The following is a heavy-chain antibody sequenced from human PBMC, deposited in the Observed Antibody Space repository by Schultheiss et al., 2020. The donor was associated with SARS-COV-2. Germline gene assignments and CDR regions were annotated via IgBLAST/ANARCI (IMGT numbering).Heavy chain of an antibody. CDR3: SRGRTSVIPSPVLGLGPHYFSYYMDV. CDR2: IYFSGSA. D-gene: IGHD4-11*01. CDR1: GGSFSGYY. V-gene: IGHV4-34*01. Sequence: SETLSLTCAVYGGSFSGYYWSWIRQPPGKGLEWIGSIYFSGSAYYNPSLKSRVTISVDTSKSQFSLRLRSVTAADTAIYFCSRGRTSVIPSPVLGLGPHYFSYYMDVWGKGTTVTVSS. J-gene: IGHJ6*03.